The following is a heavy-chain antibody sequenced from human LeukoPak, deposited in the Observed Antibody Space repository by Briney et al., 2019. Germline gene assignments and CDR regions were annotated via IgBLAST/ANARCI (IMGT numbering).Heavy chain of an antibody. CDR1: GFTFTSYW. D-gene: IGHD1-26*01. J-gene: IGHJ3*02. Sequence: GGSLRLSCAASGFTFTSYWIHWVRQVPGKGLEWVSGIFWRSGDTGYADSVKGRFTISRDNAKNSLYLEMNSLRAEDTALYFCTKDVLAGGADIWGQGTMVTVSS. V-gene: IGHV3-9*01. CDR2: IFWRSGDT. CDR3: TKDVLAGGADI.